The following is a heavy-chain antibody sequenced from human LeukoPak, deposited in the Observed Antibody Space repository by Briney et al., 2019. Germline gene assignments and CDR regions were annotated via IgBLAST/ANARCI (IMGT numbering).Heavy chain of an antibody. CDR2: ISSSSSTI. J-gene: IGHJ4*02. CDR1: GFTFSSHS. V-gene: IGHV3-48*01. D-gene: IGHD6-13*01. CDR3: AKLWQLDYFDY. Sequence: GGSLRLSCAASGFTFSSHSMNWVRQAPGKGLEWVSYISSSSSTIYYADSVKGRFTISRDNAKNSLYLQMNSLRAEDTAVYYCAKLWQLDYFDYWGQGTLVTVSS.